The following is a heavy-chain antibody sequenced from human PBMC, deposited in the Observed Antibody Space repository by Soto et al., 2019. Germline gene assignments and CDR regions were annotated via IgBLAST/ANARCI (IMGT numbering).Heavy chain of an antibody. CDR1: GFTFTRYS. J-gene: IGHJ4*02. CDR3: ARESEDLTSNFDY. V-gene: IGHV3-21*01. Sequence: PGGSLRLSCAASGFTFTRYSMTWVRQAPGKGLEWVSSISSTTNYIYYAHSMTGRFTVSRDNAKNSVYLEMNSLSAEDTALYYWARESEDLTSNFDYWGQGTLVTVSS. CDR2: ISSTTNYI.